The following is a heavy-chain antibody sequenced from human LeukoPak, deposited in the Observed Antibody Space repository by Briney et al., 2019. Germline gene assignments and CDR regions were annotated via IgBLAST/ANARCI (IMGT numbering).Heavy chain of an antibody. CDR3: ARGKEYNDL. Sequence: PSETLSLTCAVYGGSFSGYYWNWIRQPPGKGLEWIGEINHSGSTNCHPSLKSRVTISVDTSKNQFSLKLSSGTAVDTAVDYWARGKEYNDLGGRGTLVSFPS. D-gene: IGHD1-1*01. J-gene: IGHJ2*01. V-gene: IGHV4-34*01. CDR1: GGSFSGYY. CDR2: INHSGST.